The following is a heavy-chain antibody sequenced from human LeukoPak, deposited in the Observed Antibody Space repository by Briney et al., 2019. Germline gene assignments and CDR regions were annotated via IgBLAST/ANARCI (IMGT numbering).Heavy chain of an antibody. CDR3: ARSPIAKNDDAFDI. CDR1: GYTFTGYY. D-gene: IGHD6-13*01. CDR2: INPNSGGT. Sequence: ASVTLSCTASGYTFTGYYMHWVRQAPGQGLERMGCINPNSGGTNYAQKFQGRVTMTRDTSISTAYMQLSRLRSDDTAVCYCARSPIAKNDDAFDIYGQGKRVTVSS. V-gene: IGHV1-2*02. J-gene: IGHJ3*02.